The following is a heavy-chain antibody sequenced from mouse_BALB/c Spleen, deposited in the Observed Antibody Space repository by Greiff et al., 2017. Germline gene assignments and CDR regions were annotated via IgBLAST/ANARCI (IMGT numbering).Heavy chain of an antibody. J-gene: IGHJ4*01. D-gene: IGHD1-1*01. V-gene: IGHV2-6-7*01. Sequence: VQLQESGPGLVAPSQSLSITCTVSGFSLTGYGVNWVRQPPGKGLEWLGMIWGDGSTDYNSALKSRLSISKDNSKSQVFLKMNSLQTDDTARYYCARGGSSPYYAMDYWGQGTSVTVSS. CDR1: GFSLTGYG. CDR3: ARGGSSPYYAMDY. CDR2: IWGDGST.